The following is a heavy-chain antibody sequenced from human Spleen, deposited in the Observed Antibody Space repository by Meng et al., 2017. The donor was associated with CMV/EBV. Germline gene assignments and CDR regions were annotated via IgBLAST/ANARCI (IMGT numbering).Heavy chain of an antibody. V-gene: IGHV3-20*04. CDR3: AKDFAALATYYYGMDV. CDR2: INWSGGST. CDR1: GFTFDGYG. D-gene: IGHD6-6*01. J-gene: IGHJ6*02. Sequence: GESLKISCAASGFTFDGYGMSWVRQAPGKGLEWVSGINWSGGSTGYADSVKGRFTISRENGKNSLYLQMNSLRAEDTAVYYCAKDFAALATYYYGMDVWGQGTTVTVSS.